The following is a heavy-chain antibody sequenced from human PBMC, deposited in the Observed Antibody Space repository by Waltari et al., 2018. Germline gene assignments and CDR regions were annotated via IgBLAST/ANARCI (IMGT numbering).Heavy chain of an antibody. CDR1: GYTFTSYG. CDR3: AVVFRQLSSPKYFQH. J-gene: IGHJ1*01. CDR2: ISAYNGNT. D-gene: IGHD2-2*01. Sequence: QVQLVQSGAEVKKPGASVKVSYKASGYTFTSYGISWVRQAPGQGLEWMGWISAYNGNTNYARKLQGRFTMTTETSTSTAYMELRSLRSDDTAVYYCAVVFRQLSSPKYFQHWGQGTLVTVSS. V-gene: IGHV1-18*01.